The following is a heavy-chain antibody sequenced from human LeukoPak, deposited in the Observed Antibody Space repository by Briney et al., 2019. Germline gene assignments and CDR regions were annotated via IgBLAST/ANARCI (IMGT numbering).Heavy chain of an antibody. CDR3: GREVQGGYAPNSGC. D-gene: IGHD5-12*01. Sequence: SETLSLTCAVYGGSFSGYYWSWLRQPPGKGLEWIGEINHSGSNNYNPSLKSRGTISVDTSKNQFSLKLSSVTAADTAVYYCGREVQGGYAPNSGCWVQGTLVTVSS. V-gene: IGHV4-34*01. J-gene: IGHJ4*02. CDR2: INHSGSN. CDR1: GGSFSGYY.